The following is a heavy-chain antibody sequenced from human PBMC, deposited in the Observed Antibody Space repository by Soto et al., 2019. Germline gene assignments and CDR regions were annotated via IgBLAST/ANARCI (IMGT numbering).Heavy chain of an antibody. J-gene: IGHJ3*02. CDR1: GGSINNYY. D-gene: IGHD3-22*01. V-gene: IGHV4-59*08. CDR3: ARHGYYDDAFDI. CDR2: IQHSGTT. Sequence: QVQLQESGPGLVKPSETLSLTCSVSGGSINNYYWSWIRQPPGKELEWIGYIQHSGTTKYNPSLKSRVTRSLDTSKIQFSLRLSSVTAADAAVYYCARHGYYDDAFDIWGQGTLVTVSS.